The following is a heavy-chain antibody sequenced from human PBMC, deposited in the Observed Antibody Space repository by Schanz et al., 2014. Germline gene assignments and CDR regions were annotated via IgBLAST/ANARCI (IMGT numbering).Heavy chain of an antibody. V-gene: IGHV1-2*02. CDR3: AKGAGAGWYYAFDW. Sequence: QVQLVQSGAEVKKPGASVKVSCKASGYTFTGYHMHWVRQAPGQGPQWMGRISPLLGVANYAQEFQGRVTMTPDTSTSTAYMELRSLRFDDTAVYYCAKGAGAGWYYAFDWWGQGTLVTVSS. J-gene: IGHJ4*02. CDR2: ISPLLGVA. CDR1: GYTFTGYH. D-gene: IGHD6-19*01.